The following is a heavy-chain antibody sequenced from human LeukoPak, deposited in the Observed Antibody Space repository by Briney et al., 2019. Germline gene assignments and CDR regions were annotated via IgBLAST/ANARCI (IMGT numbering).Heavy chain of an antibody. CDR3: AGVGARRGLYYFDY. Sequence: SETLSLTCIVADGSISSYYWSWIRQPPGKGLEWMGYIHSSGTTNYSPSLKSRITMSLDTSKNQFSLKLSSVTAADTAVYYCAGVGARRGLYYFDYWGQGTQVTVSS. J-gene: IGHJ4*02. CDR1: DGSISSYY. CDR2: IHSSGTT. D-gene: IGHD1-26*01. V-gene: IGHV4-59*12.